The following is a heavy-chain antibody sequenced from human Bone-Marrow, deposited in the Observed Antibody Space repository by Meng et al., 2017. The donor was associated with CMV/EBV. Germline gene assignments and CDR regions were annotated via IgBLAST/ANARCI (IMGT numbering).Heavy chain of an antibody. V-gene: IGHV3-53*01. Sequence: GGSLRRSCAASGFTVSSNYMSWVRQAPGKGLEWVSVIYSGGSTYYADSVKGRFTISRDNSKNTLYLQMNSLRAEDTAVYYCARLRRIQLWSNGMDVWGQGTTVTVSS. CDR3: ARLRRIQLWSNGMDV. CDR1: GFTVSSNY. CDR2: IYSGGST. J-gene: IGHJ6*02. D-gene: IGHD5-18*01.